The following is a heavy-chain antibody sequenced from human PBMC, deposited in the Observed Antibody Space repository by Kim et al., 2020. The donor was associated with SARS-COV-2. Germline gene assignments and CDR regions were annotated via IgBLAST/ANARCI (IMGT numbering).Heavy chain of an antibody. CDR1: GFICTFCA. J-gene: IGHJ6*02. D-gene: IGHD1-26*01. V-gene: IGHV3-23*01. Sequence: GGSLTLSCAASGFICTFCAMTCVRPAPGKGVEWVSSISHDGSSSHYADSVTGRFTISRDDSKTTLYLQLNSLRGEDTAVYYCAKDVWAYSGLDVWGHGTT. CDR3: AKDVWAYSGLDV. CDR2: ISHDGSSS.